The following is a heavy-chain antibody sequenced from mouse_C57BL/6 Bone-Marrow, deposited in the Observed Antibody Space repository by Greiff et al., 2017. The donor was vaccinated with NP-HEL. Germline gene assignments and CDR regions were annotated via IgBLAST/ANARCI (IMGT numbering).Heavy chain of an antibody. Sequence: QLQQSGAELVKPGASVKMSCKASGYTFTSYWITWVKPRPGQGLEWIGDIYPGSGSTNYNEKFKSKATLTVDTSSSTAYMQLSSLTSEDSAVYYCAREEGGYYSHWYFDVWGTGTTVTVSS. CDR3: AREEGGYYSHWYFDV. D-gene: IGHD2-12*01. V-gene: IGHV1-55*01. J-gene: IGHJ1*03. CDR2: IYPGSGST. CDR1: GYTFTSYW.